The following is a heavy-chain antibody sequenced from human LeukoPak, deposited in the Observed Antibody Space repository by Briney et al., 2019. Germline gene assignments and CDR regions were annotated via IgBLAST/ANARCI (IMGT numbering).Heavy chain of an antibody. V-gene: IGHV4-31*03. CDR3: AALAYCNSAGCFEFTWVDP. D-gene: IGHD2-2*01. CDR1: GGSISSGGYY. J-gene: IGHJ5*02. Sequence: SETLSLTCTVSGGSISSGGYYRSWIRQHPGKGLEWIGYFYYSGSTYYNPSLKSRLSISVDTSNNQFSLKLRSVTAADTAVYYCAALAYCNSAGCFEFTWVDPWGQGTLVTVSS. CDR2: FYYSGST.